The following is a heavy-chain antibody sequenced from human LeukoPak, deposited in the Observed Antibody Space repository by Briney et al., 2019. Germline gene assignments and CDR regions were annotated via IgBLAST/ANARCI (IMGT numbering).Heavy chain of an antibody. CDR2: ISWNSGSI. D-gene: IGHD6-19*01. V-gene: IGHV3-9*01. J-gene: IGHJ4*02. CDR1: GFTFDDYA. CDR3: AKGGKVAGTIDY. Sequence: GGSLRLSCAASGFTFDDYAMHWVRQAPGKGLEWVSGISWNSGSIGYADSVKGRFTISRDNAKNSLYLQMNSLRAEDTALYYCAKGGKVAGTIDYWGQGTLVTVSS.